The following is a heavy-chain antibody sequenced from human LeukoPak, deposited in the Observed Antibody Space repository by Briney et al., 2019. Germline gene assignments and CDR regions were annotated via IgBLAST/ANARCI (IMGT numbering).Heavy chain of an antibody. D-gene: IGHD6-19*01. CDR3: ARVWGQWLVRAYFDY. V-gene: IGHV1-18*01. Sequence: ASVKVSCKASGCTFTSYGISWVRQAPGQGLEWMGWISAYNGNTNYAQKLQGRVTMTTDTSTSTAYMELRSLRSDDKAVYYCARVWGQWLVRAYFDYWGQGTLVTVSS. CDR1: GCTFTSYG. J-gene: IGHJ4*02. CDR2: ISAYNGNT.